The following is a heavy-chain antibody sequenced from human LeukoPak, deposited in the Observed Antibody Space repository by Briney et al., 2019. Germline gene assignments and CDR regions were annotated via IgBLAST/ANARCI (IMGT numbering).Heavy chain of an antibody. J-gene: IGHJ6*02. CDR3: ARALSCSSTSYYLGGYYYGMDV. CDR1: GFTVSSNY. V-gene: IGHV3-53*01. Sequence: GGSLRLSCAASGFTVSSNYMSWVRQAPGKGLEWVSVIYSGGSTYYADSVKGRFTISRDNSKNTLYLQMNSLRAEDTAVYYCARALSCSSTSYYLGGYYYGMDVWGQGTTVTVSS. D-gene: IGHD2-2*01. CDR2: IYSGGST.